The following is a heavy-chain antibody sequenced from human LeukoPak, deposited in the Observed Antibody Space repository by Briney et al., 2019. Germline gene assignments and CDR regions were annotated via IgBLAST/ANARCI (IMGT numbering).Heavy chain of an antibody. V-gene: IGHV3-30*04. Sequence: GGSLRLSCAASGFTFSSYAMHWVRQAPGKGLEWVAVISYDGSNKYYADSVKGRFTISRDNAKNTLYLQMNSLRAEDTAVYYCARASDYDFWSGYSHSNWFDPWGQGTLVTVSS. D-gene: IGHD3-3*01. CDR2: ISYDGSNK. CDR3: ARASDYDFWSGYSHSNWFDP. CDR1: GFTFSSYA. J-gene: IGHJ5*02.